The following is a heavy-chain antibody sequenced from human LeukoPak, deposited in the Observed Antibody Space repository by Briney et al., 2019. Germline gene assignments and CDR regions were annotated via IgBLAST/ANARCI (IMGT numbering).Heavy chain of an antibody. Sequence: GGSLSLSCAASGFPFSSYEMNWVRQAPGKGLEWVSYISSSGSTIYYPDSVKGRFTISRDNAKNSLYLQMNSLRAEDTAVYYCARDLITIFGVATGGLDYWGQGTLVTVSS. CDR1: GFPFSSYE. D-gene: IGHD3-3*01. V-gene: IGHV3-48*03. J-gene: IGHJ4*02. CDR3: ARDLITIFGVATGGLDY. CDR2: ISSSGSTI.